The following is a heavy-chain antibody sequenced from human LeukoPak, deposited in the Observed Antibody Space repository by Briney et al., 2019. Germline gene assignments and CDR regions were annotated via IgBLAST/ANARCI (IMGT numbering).Heavy chain of an antibody. J-gene: IGHJ4*02. V-gene: IGHV3-49*03. Sequence: PGGSLRLSCTASGFTFGDYAMSWFRQAPGKGLEWVGFIRSKAYGGTTEYAASVKGRFTISRDDSKSIAYLQMNSLKTEDTAVYYCTRDQGLWFGELLLSFDYWGQGTLVTVSS. CDR3: TRDQGLWFGELLLSFDY. CDR1: GFTFGDYA. D-gene: IGHD3-10*01. CDR2: IRSKAYGGTT.